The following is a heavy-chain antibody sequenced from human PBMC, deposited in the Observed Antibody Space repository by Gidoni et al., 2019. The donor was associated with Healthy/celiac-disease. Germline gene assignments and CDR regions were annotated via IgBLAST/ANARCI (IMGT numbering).Heavy chain of an antibody. CDR2: MNPNSGNT. CDR3: ARKVPAANNWFDP. J-gene: IGHJ5*02. V-gene: IGHV1-8*01. CDR1: GYTFTSYD. Sequence: QVQLVQSGAAVKKPGASGQVSCKASGYTFTSYDINWVRQATGQGLEWMGWMNPNSGNTVYAQKFQCRVTMTRNTSISTAYMELSSLRSEDTAVYYCARKVPAANNWFDPWGQGTLVTVSS. D-gene: IGHD2-2*01.